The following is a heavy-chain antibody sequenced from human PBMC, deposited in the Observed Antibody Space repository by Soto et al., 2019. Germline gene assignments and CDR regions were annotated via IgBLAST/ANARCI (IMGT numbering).Heavy chain of an antibody. CDR2: IYYSGNT. CDR1: GGSVGSGSYY. V-gene: IGHV4-61*03. CDR3: ARDLVLAYYSEQRNPYWFDP. Sequence: QVQLQESGPGLVKPSETLSLTCTVSGGSVGSGSYYWSWIRQPLGKGLEWIGYIYYSGNTDYNPSLRGRATISVDKAKNHFSMQLTSVTSADTAIYYCARDLVLAYYSEQRNPYWFDPWGQGTLVSGSS. D-gene: IGHD4-4*01. J-gene: IGHJ5*02.